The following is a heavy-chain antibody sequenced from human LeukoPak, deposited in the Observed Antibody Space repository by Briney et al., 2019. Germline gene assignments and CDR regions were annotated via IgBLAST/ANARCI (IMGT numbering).Heavy chain of an antibody. D-gene: IGHD6-6*01. J-gene: IGHJ4*02. V-gene: IGHV3-21*01. CDR1: GFTFSSYS. Sequence: PGGCLRLSCAASGFTFSSYSMNWVRQAPGKGLEWVSSISSSSSYIYYADSVKGRFTISRDNAKNSLYLQMNSLRAEDTAVYYCARSKGSSFRSPFDYWGQGTLVTVSS. CDR3: ARSKGSSFRSPFDY. CDR2: ISSSSSYI.